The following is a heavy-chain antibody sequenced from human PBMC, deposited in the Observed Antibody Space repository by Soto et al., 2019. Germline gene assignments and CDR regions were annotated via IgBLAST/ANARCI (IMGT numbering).Heavy chain of an antibody. D-gene: IGHD1-26*01. J-gene: IGHJ4*02. Sequence: QVQLQQSGPGLVKPSQTLSVTCGISGDSVSSNSAAWNWLRQSPSRGLEWLGRTYYRSKWYNDYAGSVESRITINPDTSKNHFSLQLNFVTPDDTAVYFCARGEQHSGRIFDYWGQGTLVTVSS. CDR2: TYYRSKWYN. CDR1: GDSVSSNSAA. CDR3: ARGEQHSGRIFDY. V-gene: IGHV6-1*01.